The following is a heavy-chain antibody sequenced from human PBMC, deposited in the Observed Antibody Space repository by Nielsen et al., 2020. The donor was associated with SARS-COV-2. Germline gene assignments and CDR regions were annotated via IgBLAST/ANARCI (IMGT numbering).Heavy chain of an antibody. J-gene: IGHJ6*02. V-gene: IGHV3-64D*09. Sequence: GVLKISCSASGFTFSSYAMHWVRQAPGKGLEYVSAISSNGGSTYYADSVKGRFTISRDNSKNTLYLQMSSLRAEDTAVYYCVKDTGYSSSWYYYYYGMDVWGQGTTVTVSS. CDR1: GFTFSSYA. D-gene: IGHD6-13*01. CDR2: ISSNGGST. CDR3: VKDTGYSSSWYYYYYGMDV.